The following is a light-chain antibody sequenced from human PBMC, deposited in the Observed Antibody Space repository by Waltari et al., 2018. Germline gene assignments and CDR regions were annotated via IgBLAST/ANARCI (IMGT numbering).Light chain of an antibody. J-gene: IGLJ1*01. V-gene: IGLV3-10*01. CDR1: DFPRKY. CDR2: EDT. Sequence: SYELTQPTSVSVSPGQTARITCSGHDFPRKYAYWFQQKSGQAPRLVRYEDTKRPSGIPERFSGSSSGTVATLTISGAQVDDEADYYCYSSDSTGLRVFGGGTTVVVL. CDR3: YSSDSTGLRV.